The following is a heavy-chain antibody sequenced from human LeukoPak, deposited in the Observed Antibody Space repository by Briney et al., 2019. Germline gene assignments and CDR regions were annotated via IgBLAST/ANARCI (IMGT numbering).Heavy chain of an antibody. V-gene: IGHV3-43D*03. J-gene: IGHJ4*02. D-gene: IGHD6-6*01. CDR1: GFTFDDYA. Sequence: GGSLRLSCAASGFTFDDYAMHWVRQAPGKGLEWVSLISWDGGSTYYADSVKGRFTISRDNAKNSLYLQMNSLRAEDTAVYYCARAYYSSSSGVGYWGQGTLVTVSS. CDR2: ISWDGGST. CDR3: ARAYYSSSSGVGY.